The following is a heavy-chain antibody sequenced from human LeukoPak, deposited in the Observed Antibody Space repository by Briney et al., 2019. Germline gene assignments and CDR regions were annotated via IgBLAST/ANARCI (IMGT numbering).Heavy chain of an antibody. D-gene: IGHD4-17*01. CDR1: GFTFSSYG. J-gene: IGHJ6*02. Sequence: TGGSLRLSCAASGFTFSSYGMHWVRQAPGKGLEWVAVISYDGSKTYYADAVKGRITISRDNSKNTLYVQMNSLRAEDTAVYYCAKELGDYRLGDTMDVWGQGTTVTVSS. CDR3: AKELGDYRLGDTMDV. CDR2: ISYDGSKT. V-gene: IGHV3-30*18.